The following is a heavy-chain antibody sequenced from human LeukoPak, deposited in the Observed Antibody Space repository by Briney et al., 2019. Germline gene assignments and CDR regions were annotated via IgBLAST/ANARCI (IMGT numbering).Heavy chain of an antibody. J-gene: IGHJ4*02. CDR2: ISKDGSIK. CDR1: GFTFSSHA. D-gene: IGHD6-13*01. Sequence: GGSLRLSCAASGFTFSSHAMHWVRQAPGKGLEWVGIISKDGSIKYYADSMKGRLTMSRDNSRNTLYLQMNSLRAEDTSIYYCVREQTIMAAAGLGYWGQGTLVTVSS. CDR3: VREQTIMAAAGLGY. V-gene: IGHV3-30*01.